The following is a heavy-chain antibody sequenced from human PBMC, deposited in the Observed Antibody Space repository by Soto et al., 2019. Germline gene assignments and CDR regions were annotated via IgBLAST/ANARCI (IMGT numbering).Heavy chain of an antibody. Sequence: EVQLLESGGGLVQPGGSLRLSCAASGFTFSSYAMRWVRQAPVKGLEWVSAISGSGGSTYYADSVKGRFTISRHNSKNTLYLQMNSLMAEDTAVYYCARRGSGSYYDYWGQGTLVTVSS. CDR3: ARRGSGSYYDY. CDR2: ISGSGGST. CDR1: GFTFSSYA. J-gene: IGHJ4*02. D-gene: IGHD1-26*01. V-gene: IGHV3-23*01.